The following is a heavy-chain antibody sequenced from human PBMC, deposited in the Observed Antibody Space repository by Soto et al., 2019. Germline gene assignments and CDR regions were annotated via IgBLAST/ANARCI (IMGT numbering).Heavy chain of an antibody. CDR3: ARAKGLITVTTSWFDP. CDR2: IYYSGST. J-gene: IGHJ5*02. Sequence: QVQLQESGPGLVKPSQTLSLTCIVSGGSISSGDYYWSWVRQPPGKGLEWIGYIYYSGSTYYNPSLKSRVTISADTSKNQFSLKLSSVTAADTAVYYCARAKGLITVTTSWFDPWGQGTLVTVSS. D-gene: IGHD4-17*01. CDR1: GGSISSGDYY. V-gene: IGHV4-30-4*01.